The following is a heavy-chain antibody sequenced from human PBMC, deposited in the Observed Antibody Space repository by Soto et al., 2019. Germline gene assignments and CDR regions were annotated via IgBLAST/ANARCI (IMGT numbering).Heavy chain of an antibody. CDR3: ARETARYYYGSGNLNWFDP. D-gene: IGHD3-10*01. CDR2: IYYSGGT. CDR1: AGSISSYY. V-gene: IGHV4-59*01. Sequence: SETLSLTCTVSAGSISSYYCSWIRQPPGKGLEWIGYIYYSGGTNYNPSLKSRVTISVDTSKNQFSLKLSSVTAADTAVYYCARETARYYYGSGNLNWFDPWGQGTLVTVSS. J-gene: IGHJ5*02.